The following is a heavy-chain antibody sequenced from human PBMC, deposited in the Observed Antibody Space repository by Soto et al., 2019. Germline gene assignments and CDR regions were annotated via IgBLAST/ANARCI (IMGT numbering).Heavy chain of an antibody. CDR3: VRRRYSRSWSFAFNI. D-gene: IGHD6-13*01. V-gene: IGHV4-39*01. CDR2: VYYSGTT. J-gene: IGHJ3*02. Sequence: SETLSLTCTVSGASISSTSYYWGWIRQTPGKGLEWIGSVYYSGTTYSNPSLKSRVTISVDTSKNLFTLKLSSVTAADTAVYYCVRRRYSRSWSFAFNIWGQGTMVTVSS. CDR1: GASISSTSYY.